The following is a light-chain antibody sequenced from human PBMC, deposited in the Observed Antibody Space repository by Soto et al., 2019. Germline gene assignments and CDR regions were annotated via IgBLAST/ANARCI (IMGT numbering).Light chain of an antibody. CDR3: LQDFNFSLT. CDR1: QGVGID. CDR2: AAS. V-gene: IGKV1-6*01. Sequence: AFQMTQSPSSLSASVGDRVTITCRASQGVGIDLSWYQQKPGKAPNLLIYAASILQSGVPSRFSGSGSGTDFTLTISSLQPEDFATYYCLQDFNFSLTFGGGTKVEI. J-gene: IGKJ4*01.